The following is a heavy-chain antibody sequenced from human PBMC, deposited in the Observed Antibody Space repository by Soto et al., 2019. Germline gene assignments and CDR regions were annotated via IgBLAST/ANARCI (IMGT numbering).Heavy chain of an antibody. J-gene: IGHJ6*03. CDR2: ISAFNGNT. Sequence: QDQLVQSGAEVKKPGASVTVSCKASGYSFTNYGVTWVRQAPGQGLEWMGWISAFNGNTHYAQNLQGRVTMTTDACTSTAYMELRSLRSDDTAVYYCARDRGVAPPVSGNTHYYYYMDVRGKGTTVTVSS. CDR3: ARDRGVAPPVSGNTHYYYYMDV. V-gene: IGHV1-18*01. D-gene: IGHD6-19*01. CDR1: GYSFTNYG.